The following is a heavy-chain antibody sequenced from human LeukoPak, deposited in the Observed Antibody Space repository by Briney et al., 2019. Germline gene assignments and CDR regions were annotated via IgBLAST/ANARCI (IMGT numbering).Heavy chain of an antibody. J-gene: IGHJ3*02. V-gene: IGHV4-61*01. CDR3: ARGARSGAFDI. D-gene: IGHD3-10*01. CDR1: GYSISSSYY. Sequence: SETLSLSCTVSGYSISSSYYWSWIRQPPGKGLEWIGYIYYSGSTNYNPSLKSRVTISVDTSKNQFSLKLSSVTAADTAVYYCARGARSGAFDIWGQGTMVTVSS. CDR2: IYYSGST.